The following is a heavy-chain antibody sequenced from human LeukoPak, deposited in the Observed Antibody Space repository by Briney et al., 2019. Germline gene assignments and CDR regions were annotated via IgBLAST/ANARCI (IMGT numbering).Heavy chain of an antibody. CDR1: GFIFSRYE. Sequence: GGSLRLSCAASGFIFSRYELNWVRQAPGRGLEWVSYISSSGSIIYYADSVKGRFTISRDNAKNSLYLQMNSLRAEDTALYYCARDLGMTDGDYVSYFDYWGQGTLVTVSS. CDR2: ISSSGSII. D-gene: IGHD4-17*01. V-gene: IGHV3-48*03. J-gene: IGHJ4*02. CDR3: ARDLGMTDGDYVSYFDY.